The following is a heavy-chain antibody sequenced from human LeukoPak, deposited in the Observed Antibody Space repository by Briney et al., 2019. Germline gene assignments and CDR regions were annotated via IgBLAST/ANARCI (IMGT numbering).Heavy chain of an antibody. Sequence: ASVKVSCKASGYTFTGHYMHWVRQAPGQGLEWMGWINPNSGGTNYAQKFQGRVTMTRDTSISTAYMELSRLRSDDTAVYYCARSGSYYNAFDIWGQGTMVTVSS. J-gene: IGHJ3*02. CDR2: INPNSGGT. V-gene: IGHV1-2*02. D-gene: IGHD1-26*01. CDR3: ARSGSYYNAFDI. CDR1: GYTFTGHY.